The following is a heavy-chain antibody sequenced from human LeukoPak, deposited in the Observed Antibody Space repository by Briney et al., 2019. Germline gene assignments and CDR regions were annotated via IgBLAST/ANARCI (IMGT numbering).Heavy chain of an antibody. CDR3: ARGDSSWPYYFDC. J-gene: IGHJ4*02. Sequence: PSETLSLTCTVSGGSISSYYWNWIRQSPWKGLEWIGYIYYSGSTNYNPSLNSRVTISVDTSKNQFSLKLNSVTAADTAVYYCARGDSSWPYYFDCWGQGTLVTVSS. V-gene: IGHV4-59*01. CDR1: GGSISSYY. D-gene: IGHD6-13*01. CDR2: IYYSGST.